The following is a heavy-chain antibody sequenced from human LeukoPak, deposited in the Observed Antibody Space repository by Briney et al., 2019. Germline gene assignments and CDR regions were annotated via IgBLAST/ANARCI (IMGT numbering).Heavy chain of an antibody. CDR1: GFTFTAYH. CDR2: INPNSGGT. J-gene: IGHJ6*03. V-gene: IGHV1-2*02. CDR3: ARELYSSSWYGWSLYYYYMDV. D-gene: IGHD6-13*01. Sequence: ASVKVSRKASGFTFTAYHMHWVRQAPGQGLEWMGWINPNSGGTNYAQKFQGRVTMTRDTSISTAYMELSGLRSDDTAVYYCARELYSSSWYGWSLYYYYMDVWGKGTTVTISS.